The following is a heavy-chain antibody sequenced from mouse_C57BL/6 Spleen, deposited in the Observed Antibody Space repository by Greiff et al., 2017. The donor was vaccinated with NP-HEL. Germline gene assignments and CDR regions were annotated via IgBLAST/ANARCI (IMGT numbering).Heavy chain of an antibody. J-gene: IGHJ2*01. CDR1: GYTFTSYW. CDR2: INPSSGYP. Sequence: QVQLQQSGAELAKPGASVKLSCKASGYTFTSYWMHWVKQRPGKGLEWIGYINPSSGYPKYNQKFKDKATLTADKSSITAYRQPSSLTYEDSAVYYCASGGYDWPDYWGQGTTLTVSS. D-gene: IGHD2-2*01. CDR3: ASGGYDWPDY. V-gene: IGHV1-7*01.